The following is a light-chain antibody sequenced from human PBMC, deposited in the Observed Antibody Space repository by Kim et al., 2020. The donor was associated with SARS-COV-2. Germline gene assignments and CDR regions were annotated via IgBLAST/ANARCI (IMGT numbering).Light chain of an antibody. CDR2: GAS. CDR1: QSVGSN. CDR3: HQYDNWPPWT. V-gene: IGKV3-15*01. Sequence: EMVMTQSPATLSVSPGERATLSCRASQSVGSNLAWYQQKPGQAPRLLIYGASTRATVIPARFSGSGSGTEFTLTISSLQSEDFAVYYCHQYDNWPPWTFGQGTKVDIK. J-gene: IGKJ1*01.